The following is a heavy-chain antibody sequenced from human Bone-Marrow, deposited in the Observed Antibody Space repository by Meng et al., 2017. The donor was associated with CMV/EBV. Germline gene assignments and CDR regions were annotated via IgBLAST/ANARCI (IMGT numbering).Heavy chain of an antibody. CDR3: AHAYDDFWSGYYLGAFDI. CDR1: GFSLNTSGVS. CDR2: IDWNDDK. Sequence: SGPTLVKPTQTLTLTCTFSGFSLNTSGVSVGWIRQPPGKALEWLALIDWNDDKRYSPSLNSRLTVTKDTSTNQVVLTLTNMEAVDTATHFCAHAYDDFWSGYYLGAFDIWGQGTLVTVSS. D-gene: IGHD3-3*01. V-gene: IGHV2-5*01. J-gene: IGHJ3*02.